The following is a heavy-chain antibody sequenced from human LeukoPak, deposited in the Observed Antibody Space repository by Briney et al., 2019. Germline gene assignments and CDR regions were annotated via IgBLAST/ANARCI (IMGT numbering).Heavy chain of an antibody. CDR1: GFTFSNAW. CDR3: TTDLSLPTVAGTLIDLSYYYYMDV. J-gene: IGHJ6*03. CDR2: IKSKTDGGTT. D-gene: IGHD6-19*01. V-gene: IGHV3-15*01. Sequence: GGSLRLSCAASGFTFSNAWMSWVRQAPGKGLEWVGRIKSKTDGGTTDYAAPVKGRFTISRDDSKNTLYLQMNSLKTEDTAVYYCTTDLSLPTVAGTLIDLSYYYYMDVWGKGTTVTVSS.